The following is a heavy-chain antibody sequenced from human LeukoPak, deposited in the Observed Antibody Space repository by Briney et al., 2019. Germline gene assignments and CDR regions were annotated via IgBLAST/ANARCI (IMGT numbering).Heavy chain of an antibody. D-gene: IGHD3-10*01. CDR1: GFTFSSSW. J-gene: IGHJ4*02. CDR2: IKEDGSEI. Sequence: GGSLRLSCAASGFTFSSSWMTWVRQAPGRGLEWVANIKEDGSEIYYVDSVKGRFTISRDNAKNSLYPQMNSLRAEDTAVYYCAREVLRFGDLNYWGQGTLVTVSS. CDR3: AREVLRFGDLNY. V-gene: IGHV3-7*01.